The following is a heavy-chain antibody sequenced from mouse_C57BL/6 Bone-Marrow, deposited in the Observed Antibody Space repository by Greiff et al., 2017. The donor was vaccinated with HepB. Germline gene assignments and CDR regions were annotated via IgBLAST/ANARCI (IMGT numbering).Heavy chain of an antibody. CDR3: ARGGITTVPAMDY. V-gene: IGHV1-55*01. CDR1: GYTFTSYW. D-gene: IGHD1-1*01. J-gene: IGHJ4*01. Sequence: QVQLQQPGAELVKPGASVKMSCKASGYTFTSYWITWVKQRPGQGLEWIGDIYPGSGSTNYNEKFKSKATLTVDTSSSTAYMQLSSLTSEDSAVYYCARGGITTVPAMDYWGQGTSVTVSS. CDR2: IYPGSGST.